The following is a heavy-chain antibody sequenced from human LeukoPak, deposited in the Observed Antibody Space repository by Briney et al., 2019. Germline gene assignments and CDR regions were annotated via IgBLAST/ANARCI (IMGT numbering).Heavy chain of an antibody. CDR3: TRTGGNFHFDY. J-gene: IGHJ4*02. CDR2: ISSTSNTI. CDR1: GFTLSSYS. D-gene: IGHD4-23*01. V-gene: IGHV3-48*02. Sequence: PGGSLRLSCAASGFTLSSYSMNWVRQAPGKGLEGVSYISSTSNTIYYADSVKGRFTVSRDNAKNSLYLQMHSLRDEDTAVYYCTRTGGNFHFDYWGQGTLVTVSS.